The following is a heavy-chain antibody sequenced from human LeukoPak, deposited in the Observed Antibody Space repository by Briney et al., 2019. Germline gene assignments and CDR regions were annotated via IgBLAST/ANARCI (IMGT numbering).Heavy chain of an antibody. V-gene: IGHV4-38-2*02. J-gene: IGHJ3*02. Sequence: SETLSLTCTVSGYSISSGYYWGWIRQPPGKGLEWIGSIYHRGSTYYNPSLKSRVTISVDTSKNQFSLKLSSVTAADTAVYYCARARGIAVAGTRDAFDIWGQGTMVTVSS. CDR1: GYSISSGYY. CDR2: IYHRGST. D-gene: IGHD6-19*01. CDR3: ARARGIAVAGTRDAFDI.